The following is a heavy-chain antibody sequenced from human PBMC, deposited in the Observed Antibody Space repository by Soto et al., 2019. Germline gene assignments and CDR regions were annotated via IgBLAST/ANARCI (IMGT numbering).Heavy chain of an antibody. V-gene: IGHV1-69*02. J-gene: IGHJ4*02. CDR1: GGTFSSYT. CDR2: IIPILGIA. Sequence: ASVKFSCKASGGTFSSYTISWVRQAPGQGLEWMGRIIPILGIANYAQKFQGRVTITADKSTSTAYMELSSLRSEDTAVYYCARGIAAAGYFDYWGQGTLVTVSS. D-gene: IGHD6-13*01. CDR3: ARGIAAAGYFDY.